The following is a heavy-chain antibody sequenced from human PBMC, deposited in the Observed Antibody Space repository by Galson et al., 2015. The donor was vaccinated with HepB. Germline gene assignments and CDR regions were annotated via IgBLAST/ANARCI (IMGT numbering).Heavy chain of an antibody. V-gene: IGHV3-30*04. CDR1: GFTFSSYA. J-gene: IGHJ2*01. D-gene: IGHD3-16*01. CDR3: AREGLPHGWGDWYFDL. CDR2: ISYDGSNK. Sequence: SLRLSCAASGFTFSSYAMHWVRQAPGKGLEWVAVISYDGSNKYYADSVKGRFTISRDNSKNTLYLQMNSLRAEDTAVYYCAREGLPHGWGDWYFDLWGRGTLVTVSS.